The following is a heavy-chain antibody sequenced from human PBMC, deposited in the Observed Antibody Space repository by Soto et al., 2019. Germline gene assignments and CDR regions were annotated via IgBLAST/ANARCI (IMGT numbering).Heavy chain of an antibody. V-gene: IGHV4-59*01. CDR2: IYYSGST. CDR3: ARTYGRNFDY. CDR1: GGSISSYY. J-gene: IGHJ4*02. D-gene: IGHD3-10*01. Sequence: QVQLQASGPGQVKHSETLYLTCTVSGGSISSYYWSWIRQPPGKGLEWIGYIYYSGSTNYNPSLKSRVTISVDTSKNQFSLKLSSVTAADTALYYCARTYGRNFDYWGQGTLVTVSS.